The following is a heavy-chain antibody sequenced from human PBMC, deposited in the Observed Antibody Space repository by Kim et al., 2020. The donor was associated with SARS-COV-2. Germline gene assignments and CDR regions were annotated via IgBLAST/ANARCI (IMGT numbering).Heavy chain of an antibody. Sequence: LKRQVTISVDTSKNQFSLKLSSVTAADTAVYYCARDRVATNYYYYGMDVWGQGTTVTVSS. CDR3: ARDRVATNYYYYGMDV. V-gene: IGHV4-34*01. J-gene: IGHJ6*02. D-gene: IGHD1-26*01.